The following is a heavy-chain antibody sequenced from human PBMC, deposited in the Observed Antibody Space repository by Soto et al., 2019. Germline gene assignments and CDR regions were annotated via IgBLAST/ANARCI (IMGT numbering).Heavy chain of an antibody. V-gene: IGHV4-34*01. CDR3: ARVSTYYYGSGSYYNPYYYYGMDV. CDR2: INHSGST. J-gene: IGHJ6*02. Sequence: SETLSLTCAVYCGSFSGYYWSWIRQPPGKGLEWIGEINHSGSTNYNPSLKSRVTISVDTSKNQFSLKLSSVTAADTAVYYCARVSTYYYGSGSYYNPYYYYGMDVWGQWTTVTVSS. D-gene: IGHD3-10*01. CDR1: CGSFSGYY.